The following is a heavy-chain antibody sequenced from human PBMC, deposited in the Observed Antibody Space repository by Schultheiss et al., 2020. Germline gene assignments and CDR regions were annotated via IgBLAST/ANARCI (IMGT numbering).Heavy chain of an antibody. J-gene: IGHJ6*02. CDR1: GFTFSSYA. CDR3: ARAGMGYYYYYGMDV. V-gene: IGHV3-30-3*01. CDR2: ISYDGSNK. Sequence: GGSLRLSCAASGFTFSSYAMHWVRQAPGKGLEWVAVISYDGSNKYYADSVKGRFTISRDNAKNSLYLQMNSLRAEDTAVYYCARAGMGYYYYYGMDVWGQGTTVTVYS. D-gene: IGHD1-14*01.